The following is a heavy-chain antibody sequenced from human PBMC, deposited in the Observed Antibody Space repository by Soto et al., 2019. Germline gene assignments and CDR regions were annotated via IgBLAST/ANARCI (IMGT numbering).Heavy chain of an antibody. Sequence: SETLSLTCTVSGGSISSGGYYWSWIRQHPGKGLEWIGYIYYSGSTYYNPSLKSRVTISVDTSKNQFSLKLSSVTAADTAVYYCAREAGYGSGSTLFDYWGQGTLVTVSS. J-gene: IGHJ4*02. CDR3: AREAGYGSGSTLFDY. CDR1: GGSISSGGYY. V-gene: IGHV4-31*03. CDR2: IYYSGST. D-gene: IGHD3-10*01.